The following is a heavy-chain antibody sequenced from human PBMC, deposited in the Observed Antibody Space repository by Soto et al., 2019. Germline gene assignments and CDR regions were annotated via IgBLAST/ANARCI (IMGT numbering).Heavy chain of an antibody. J-gene: IGHJ4*02. CDR3: ARMGDGTTYTGVYFLGDY. V-gene: IGHV4-4*07. Sequence: SETLSHTCTVSGGTIRSYYWNWIRQPAGKGLEWIGRIYSSGTTNYNPSLKSRVTMSVDTSKNQFYMKLNSVTAADTAVYYCARMGDGTTYTGVYFLGDYWGQGTMATVS. D-gene: IGHD2-8*02. CDR2: IYSSGTT. CDR1: GGTIRSYY.